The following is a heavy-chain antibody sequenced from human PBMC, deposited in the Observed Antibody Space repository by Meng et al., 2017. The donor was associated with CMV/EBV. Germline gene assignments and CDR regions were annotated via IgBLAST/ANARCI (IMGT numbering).Heavy chain of an antibody. Sequence: QITLKESCPTLVKPTQTLTLTCTFSGFSLSTSGVGLGWIRQPPGKALEWLALIYWDDDKRYSPSLKSRLTITKDTSKNQVVLTMTNMDPVDTATYYCARIAAAGRFDYWGQGTLVTVSS. CDR1: GFSLSTSGVG. J-gene: IGHJ4*02. CDR3: ARIAAAGRFDY. CDR2: IYWDDDK. D-gene: IGHD6-13*01. V-gene: IGHV2-5*02.